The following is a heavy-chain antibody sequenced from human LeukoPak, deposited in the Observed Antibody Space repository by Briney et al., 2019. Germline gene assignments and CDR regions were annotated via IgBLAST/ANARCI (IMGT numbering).Heavy chain of an antibody. J-gene: IGHJ4*02. CDR1: GFTFSSYW. D-gene: IGHD3-3*01. Sequence: GGSLRLPCAASGFTFSSYWMSWVRQAPGKGLEWVANIKQDGSEKYYVDSVKGRFTISRDNAKNSLYLQMNSLRAEDTAVYYCARDVPPRDTIFGVVGGYFDYWGQGTLVTVSS. V-gene: IGHV3-7*01. CDR2: IKQDGSEK. CDR3: ARDVPPRDTIFGVVGGYFDY.